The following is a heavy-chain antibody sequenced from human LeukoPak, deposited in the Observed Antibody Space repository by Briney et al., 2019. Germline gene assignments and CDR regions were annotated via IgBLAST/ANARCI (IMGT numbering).Heavy chain of an antibody. CDR3: ARLRRDINDWYADDC. V-gene: IGHV4-4*07. D-gene: IGHD6-19*01. CDR1: GGSVNTYY. CDR2: ISITEGT. J-gene: IGHJ4*02. Sequence: SETLSLTCSVSGGSVNTYYWSWIRQSAGKGLEWVGRISITEGTNYNPSLKSRVSMSVDASKNQVSLKLGSVTAADTAVYYCARLRRDINDWYADDCWGQGTLVTVSS.